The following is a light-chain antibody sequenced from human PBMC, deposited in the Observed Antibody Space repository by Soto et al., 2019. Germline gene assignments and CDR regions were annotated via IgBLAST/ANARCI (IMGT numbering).Light chain of an antibody. V-gene: IGKV1-39*01. CDR2: AAS. CDR1: QIISSY. CDR3: QQSSSTPRN. Sequence: DIQMNQSPSSLSASVGDRVTITCRASQIISSYLNWYQQKPGKAPKLLIYAASSLQIGVPSRFSGSGSGTDFTLTISSLQPEDFATYYCQQSSSTPRNFGGGTTVEIK. J-gene: IGKJ4*01.